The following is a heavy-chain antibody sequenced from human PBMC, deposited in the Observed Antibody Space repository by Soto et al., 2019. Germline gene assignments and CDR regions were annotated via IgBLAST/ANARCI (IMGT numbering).Heavy chain of an antibody. J-gene: IGHJ6*02. V-gene: IGHV3-23*01. CDR2: VTANGGST. CDR3: ASLGVGDWANYYYYYCMDV. Sequence: EVQLLESGGGFVQPGGSLRLSCAATGFTFSVYAMTWVRQAPGKGLEWVSAVTANGGSTYSADSVKGRFTISRDNSKNTLFLQMNSLRAEDTAVYYCASLGVGDWANYYYYYCMDVWGQVTTVTVSS. CDR1: GFTFSVYA. D-gene: IGHD2-21*02.